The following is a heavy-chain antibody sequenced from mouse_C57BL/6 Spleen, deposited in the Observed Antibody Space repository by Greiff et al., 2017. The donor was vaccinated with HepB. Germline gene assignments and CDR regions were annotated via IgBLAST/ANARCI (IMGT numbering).Heavy chain of an antibody. CDR1: GYTFTSYR. CDR3: ARGADAMDY. J-gene: IGHJ4*01. Sequence: VQLQQPGAELVRPGTSVKLSCKASGYTFTSYRMHWVKQRPGQGLEWIGVIDPSDSYTNDNQKFKGKATLTVDTSSSTAYMQLSSLTSEDSAVYYCARGADAMDYWGQGTSVTVSS. V-gene: IGHV1-59*01. CDR2: IDPSDSYT.